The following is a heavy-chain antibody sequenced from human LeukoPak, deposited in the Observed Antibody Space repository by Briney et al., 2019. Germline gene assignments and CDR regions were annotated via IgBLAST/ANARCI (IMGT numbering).Heavy chain of an antibody. CDR3: ARRGYYDSGGYFDY. Sequence: GGSLRLSCAASGFIFSTYTMNWVRQAPGKGLEWVSSISPSSFSIYYADSVKGRFTISRDNAKNSLYLQMNSLRAEDTAVYYCARRGYYDSGGYFDYWGQGTLVTVSS. V-gene: IGHV3-21*04. J-gene: IGHJ4*02. CDR1: GFIFSTYT. D-gene: IGHD3-22*01. CDR2: ISPSSFSI.